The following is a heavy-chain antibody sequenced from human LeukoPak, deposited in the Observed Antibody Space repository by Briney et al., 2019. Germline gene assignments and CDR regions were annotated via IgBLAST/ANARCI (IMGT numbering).Heavy chain of an antibody. CDR1: GYTFTSYD. D-gene: IGHD3-10*01. Sequence: ASVKVSCKASGYTFTSYDINWVRQATGQGLEWMGWMNPNSGNTGYAQKFQGRVTMTRNTSISTAYMELSSLRSEDTAVYYCARGFTMVRGVIFRQVSGCWFDPWGQGTLVTVSS. V-gene: IGHV1-8*01. CDR2: MNPNSGNT. J-gene: IGHJ5*02. CDR3: ARGFTMVRGVIFRQVSGCWFDP.